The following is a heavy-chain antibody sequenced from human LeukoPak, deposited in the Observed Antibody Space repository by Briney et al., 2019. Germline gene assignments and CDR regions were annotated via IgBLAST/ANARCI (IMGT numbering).Heavy chain of an antibody. D-gene: IGHD6-13*01. V-gene: IGHV3-7*01. CDR1: GFTFSNYW. J-gene: IGHJ5*02. CDR3: AREVYSSSFRFDP. CDR2: IKKDGSEK. Sequence: GGSLRPSCAASGFTFSNYWMTWVRQAPGKGLEWVANIKKDGSEKNYVDSVKGRFTISRDNAKNSLYLQMNSLRAEETAVYYCAREVYSSSFRFDPWGKGPLVTVSS.